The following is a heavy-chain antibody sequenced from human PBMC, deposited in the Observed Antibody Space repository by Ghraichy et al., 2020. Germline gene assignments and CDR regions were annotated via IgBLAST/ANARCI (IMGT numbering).Heavy chain of an antibody. CDR3: ARNEVYDILTGNYFDY. CDR2: ISYDGSNK. V-gene: IGHV3-30*04. J-gene: IGHJ4*02. D-gene: IGHD3-9*01. CDR1: GFTFSSYA. Sequence: GGSLRLSCAASGFTFSSYAMHWVRQAPGKGLEWVAVISYDGSNKYYADSVKGRFTISRDNSKNTLYLQMNSLRAEDTAVYYCARNEVYDILTGNYFDYWGQGTLVTVSS.